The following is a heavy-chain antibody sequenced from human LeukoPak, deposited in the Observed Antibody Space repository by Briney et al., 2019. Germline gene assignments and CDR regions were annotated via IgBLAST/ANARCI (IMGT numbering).Heavy chain of an antibody. CDR2: VAWDGGGA. Sequence: GGSLRLSCAASGFTFDDYGMSWVRQAPGKGLEWVSLVAWDGGGAFYADSVKGRFTVSRDNSKNSLFLHMNSLTTEDTALYYCVKVFGYNLEDYFDYWGQGTLVTVSS. V-gene: IGHV3-43*01. D-gene: IGHD5-24*01. J-gene: IGHJ4*02. CDR1: GFTFDDYG. CDR3: VKVFGYNLEDYFDY.